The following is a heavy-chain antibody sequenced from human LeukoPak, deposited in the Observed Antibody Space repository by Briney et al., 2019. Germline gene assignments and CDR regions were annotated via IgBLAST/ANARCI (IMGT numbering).Heavy chain of an antibody. CDR2: IYYSGST. CDR1: GGSISNSSYY. CDR3: AREVYGAFDI. Sequence: SETLSLTCTVSGGSISNSSYYWGWIRQPPGKGLEWIGSIYYSGSTYYNPSLKSRVTISVDTSKNQFSLKLSSVTAADTAVYYCAREVYGAFDIWGQGTMVTVSS. D-gene: IGHD5/OR15-5a*01. V-gene: IGHV4-39*07. J-gene: IGHJ3*02.